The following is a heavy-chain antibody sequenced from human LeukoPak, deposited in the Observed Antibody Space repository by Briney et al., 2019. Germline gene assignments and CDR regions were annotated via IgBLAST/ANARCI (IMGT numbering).Heavy chain of an antibody. Sequence: GGSLRLSCAASGFTFGSYGMSWFRQAPGKGLNWVSFISPSGDRTSNADSVEGRFTISRDNPRDTLYLQMNSLRDEDTAGYYCAIMHGYYDGSGYWVQWGQGTLVTVSS. D-gene: IGHD3-22*01. CDR1: GFTFGSYG. CDR3: AIMHGYYDGSGYWVQ. V-gene: IGHV3-23*01. J-gene: IGHJ4*02. CDR2: ISPSGDRT.